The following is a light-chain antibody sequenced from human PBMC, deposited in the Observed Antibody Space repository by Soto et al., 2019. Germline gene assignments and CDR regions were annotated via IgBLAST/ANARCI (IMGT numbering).Light chain of an antibody. CDR3: QHYNNWPT. Sequence: EVVLTQSPGTLSLTPGDRATLSCWASQSVSGYLAWYQQKLGQPPRLLIYDAFNRAAGIPARFSGSGSGTDFTLTISSLEPEDFAIYYCQHYNNWPTFGQGTKVDIK. CDR1: QSVSGY. V-gene: IGKV3-11*01. CDR2: DAF. J-gene: IGKJ1*01.